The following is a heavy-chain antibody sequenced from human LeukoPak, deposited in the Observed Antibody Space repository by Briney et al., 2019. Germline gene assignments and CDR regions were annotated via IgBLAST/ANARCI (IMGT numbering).Heavy chain of an antibody. D-gene: IGHD3-22*01. CDR1: GYTFTGYY. CDR3: ARDMYYYDSSGGKVTWFDP. V-gene: IGHV1-2*02. CDR2: INPNSGGT. Sequence: ASVKVSCKASGYTFTGYYMHWVRQAPGQGLEWMVWINPNSGGTNYAQKFQGRVTMTRDTSISTAYMELSRLRSDDTAVYYCARDMYYYDSSGGKVTWFDPWGQGTLVTVSS. J-gene: IGHJ5*02.